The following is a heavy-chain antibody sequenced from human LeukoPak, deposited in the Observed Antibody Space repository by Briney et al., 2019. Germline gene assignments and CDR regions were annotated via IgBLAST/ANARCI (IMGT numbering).Heavy chain of an antibody. CDR3: AKRRMVRGVVPDAFDI. CDR1: GFTFSSYA. Sequence: TGGSLRLSCAASGFTFSSYAMSWVRQAPGKGLEWVSAISGSGGSTYYADSVKGRFTISRDNSKNTLYLQMDSLRAEDTAVYYCAKRRMVRGVVPDAFDIWGQGTMVTVSS. D-gene: IGHD3-10*01. V-gene: IGHV3-23*01. J-gene: IGHJ3*02. CDR2: ISGSGGST.